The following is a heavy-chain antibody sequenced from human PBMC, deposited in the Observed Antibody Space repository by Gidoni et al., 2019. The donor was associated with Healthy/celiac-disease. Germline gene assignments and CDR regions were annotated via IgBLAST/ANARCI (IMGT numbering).Heavy chain of an antibody. J-gene: IGHJ4*02. CDR1: GGTFSSYT. V-gene: IGHV1-69*08. CDR2: IIPLLGIA. Sequence: QVQLVQSGAEVKKTGSSVKVSCKASGGTFSSYTISWVRQAPGQGLEWMGRIIPLLGIANSAQKFQGRFTITADKSTSTAYMELSSLRSEDTAVYYCARDDGYNSALFDYWGQGTLVTVSS. D-gene: IGHD5-12*01. CDR3: ARDDGYNSALFDY.